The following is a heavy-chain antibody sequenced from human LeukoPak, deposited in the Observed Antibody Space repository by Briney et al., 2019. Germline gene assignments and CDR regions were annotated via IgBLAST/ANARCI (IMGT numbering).Heavy chain of an antibody. J-gene: IGHJ5*01. V-gene: IGHV3-74*01. D-gene: IGHD5-18*01. CDR2: IHYDGTYT. CDR3: ARGAEGHNYGELDS. CDR1: GFTFSTYW. Sequence: GGSPRLSCAASGFTFSTYWMHWVRQIPGKGLVWLSRIHYDGTYTTYVDSVRGRFTISRDNTKSTLYLQTNSLRADDTAVYYCARGAEGHNYGELDSWGQGTLVTVSS.